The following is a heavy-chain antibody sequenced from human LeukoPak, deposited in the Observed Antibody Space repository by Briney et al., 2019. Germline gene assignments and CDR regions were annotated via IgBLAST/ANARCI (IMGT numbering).Heavy chain of an antibody. Sequence: ASVKVSCKASGYTFTSYDINWVRQATGQGLEWMGWMNPNSGNTGYAQKFQGRVTITRNTSISTAYMELSSLRSEDTAVYYCARRLGYCSGGSCRNRKNWFDPWGQGTLVTVSS. CDR2: MNPNSGNT. CDR1: GYTFTSYD. V-gene: IGHV1-8*03. D-gene: IGHD2-15*01. J-gene: IGHJ5*02. CDR3: ARRLGYCSGGSCRNRKNWFDP.